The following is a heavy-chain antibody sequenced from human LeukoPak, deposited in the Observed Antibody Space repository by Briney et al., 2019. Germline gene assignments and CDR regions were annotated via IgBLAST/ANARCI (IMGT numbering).Heavy chain of an antibody. CDR3: ARSTFSRYSGSYYPLDY. J-gene: IGHJ4*02. D-gene: IGHD1-26*01. Sequence: ASVKVSCKASGYTFTSYGISWVRQAPGQGLEWMGWISAYNGNTSYAQKLQGRVTMTTDTSTSTAYMELRSLRSDDTAVYYCARSTFSRYSGSYYPLDYWGQGTLVTVSS. CDR2: ISAYNGNT. V-gene: IGHV1-18*01. CDR1: GYTFTSYG.